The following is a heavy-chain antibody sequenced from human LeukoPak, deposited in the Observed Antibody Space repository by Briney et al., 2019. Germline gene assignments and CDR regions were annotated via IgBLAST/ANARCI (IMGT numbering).Heavy chain of an antibody. Sequence: PGRSLRLSCAASGFTFSSYGMHWVRQAPGKGLEWVAVIWYDGSNKYYADSVKGRFTISRDNSKNTLYLQMNSLRAEDTAVYYCARDELGYCSSTSCYPFDYWGQGTLVTVSS. CDR1: GFTFSSYG. J-gene: IGHJ4*02. V-gene: IGHV3-33*01. D-gene: IGHD2-2*01. CDR2: IWYDGSNK. CDR3: ARDELGYCSSTSCYPFDY.